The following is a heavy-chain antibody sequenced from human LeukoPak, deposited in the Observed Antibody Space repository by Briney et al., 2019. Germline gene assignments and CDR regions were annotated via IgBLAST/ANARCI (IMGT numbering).Heavy chain of an antibody. V-gene: IGHV3-21*01. Sequence: KPGGSLRLSCAASGFTFSSYSMNWVRQAPGKGLEWVSSISSSSSYIYYADSVKGRFTISRDNAKNSLYLQMNSLRAEDTAVYYCARDTDTMVRVVIGVAAFDIWGQGTMVTVSS. CDR1: GFTFSSYS. CDR3: ARDTDTMVRVVIGVAAFDI. CDR2: ISSSSSYI. J-gene: IGHJ3*02. D-gene: IGHD3-10*01.